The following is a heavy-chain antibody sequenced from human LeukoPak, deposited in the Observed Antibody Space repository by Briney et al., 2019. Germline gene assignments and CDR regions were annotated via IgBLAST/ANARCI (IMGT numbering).Heavy chain of an antibody. CDR3: ARDSVGATNYFDY. Sequence: GGSLRLSCAASGFTFSSYAMSWVRQAPGKGLEWVSSISGSDSSTYYADSVKGRFTISRDNSKNTLYLQMNSLRAEDTAVYYCARDSVGATNYFDYWGQGTLVTVSS. CDR2: ISGSDSST. D-gene: IGHD1-26*01. J-gene: IGHJ4*02. V-gene: IGHV3-23*01. CDR1: GFTFSSYA.